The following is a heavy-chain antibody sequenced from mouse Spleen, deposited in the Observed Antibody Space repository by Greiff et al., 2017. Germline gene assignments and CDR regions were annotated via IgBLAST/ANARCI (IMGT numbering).Heavy chain of an antibody. J-gene: IGHJ2*01. V-gene: IGHV5-9-1*01. Sequence: EVKLVESGGGLVKPGGSLKLSCAASGFTFSSYAMSWVRQTPEKRLEWVATISSGGSYTYYPDSVKGRFTISRDNAKNTLYLQMSSLRSEDTAMYYCARLPYGNYLDYWGQGTTLTVSS. D-gene: IGHD2-10*02. CDR3: ARLPYGNYLDY. CDR1: GFTFSSYA. CDR2: ISSGGSYT.